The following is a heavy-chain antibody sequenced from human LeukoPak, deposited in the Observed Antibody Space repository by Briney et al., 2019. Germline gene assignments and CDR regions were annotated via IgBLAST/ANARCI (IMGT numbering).Heavy chain of an antibody. Sequence: ASVKVSCKASGYTFTSYYMHWVRQAPGQGLEWMGIINPSGGSTSYAQKFQGRVTMTRDMSTSTVYVELSSLRSEDTAVYYCARAAPYYDFWSGFDYWGQGTLVTVSS. J-gene: IGHJ4*02. CDR2: INPSGGST. CDR3: ARAAPYYDFWSGFDY. D-gene: IGHD3-3*01. CDR1: GYTFTSYY. V-gene: IGHV1-46*01.